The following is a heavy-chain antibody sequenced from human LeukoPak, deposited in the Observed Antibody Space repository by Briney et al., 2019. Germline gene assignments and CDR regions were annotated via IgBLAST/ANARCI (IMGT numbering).Heavy chain of an antibody. CDR3: ARDEWFGELSSPVDDAMDV. CDR2: IHYSGST. CDR1: GGSISSGGYY. D-gene: IGHD3-10*01. Sequence: PSETLSLTCTVSGGSISSGGYYWSWIRQHPGKGLEWIGYIHYSGSTYYNPSLKSRVTISVDTSKNQFSLKLRYVTAADTAVYYCARDEWFGELSSPVDDAMDVWGQGTTVTVSS. V-gene: IGHV4-31*03. J-gene: IGHJ6*02.